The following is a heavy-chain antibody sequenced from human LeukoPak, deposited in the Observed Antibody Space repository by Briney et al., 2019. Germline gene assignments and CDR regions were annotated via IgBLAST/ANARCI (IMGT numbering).Heavy chain of an antibody. CDR3: AKPDKYSSGWYAFSHFDY. D-gene: IGHD6-19*01. CDR1: GFTFSSYA. V-gene: IGHV3-23*01. Sequence: PGGSLRLSCAASGFTFSSYAMSWVRQAPGKGLEWVSAISGSGGSTYYADSVKGRFTISRDNSKNTLYLQMNSLRAEDTAVYYCAKPDKYSSGWYAFSHFDYWGQGTLVTVSS. CDR2: ISGSGGST. J-gene: IGHJ4*02.